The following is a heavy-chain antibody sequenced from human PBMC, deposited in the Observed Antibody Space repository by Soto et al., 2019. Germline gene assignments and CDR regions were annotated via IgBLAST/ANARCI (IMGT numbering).Heavy chain of an antibody. CDR2: IIPIFGTA. J-gene: IGHJ3*02. CDR1: GGTFSSYA. V-gene: IGHV1-69*13. Sequence: SVKVSCKASGGTFSSYAIGWVRQAPGQGLEWMGGIIPIFGTANYAQKFQGRVTITADESTSTAYMELSSLRSEDTAVYYCARAARSGSYPGDAFDIWGQGTMVTVSS. CDR3: ARAARSGSYPGDAFDI. D-gene: IGHD1-26*01.